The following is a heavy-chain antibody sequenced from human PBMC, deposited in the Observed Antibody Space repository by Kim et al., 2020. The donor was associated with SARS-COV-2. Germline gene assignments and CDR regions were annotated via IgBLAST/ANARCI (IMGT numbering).Heavy chain of an antibody. CDR1: GASISSFF. V-gene: IGHV4-59*01. CDR2: INYRGNS. CDR3: ASLGGNP. D-gene: IGHD1-26*01. Sequence: SETLSLTCSVSGASISSFFWSWIRQPPGKGLEWIGCINYRGNSNYNPSLKSRLTMSLDTSKNQFSLKLNSVTAADTAVYYCASLGGNPWGQGTLVTVSS. J-gene: IGHJ5*02.